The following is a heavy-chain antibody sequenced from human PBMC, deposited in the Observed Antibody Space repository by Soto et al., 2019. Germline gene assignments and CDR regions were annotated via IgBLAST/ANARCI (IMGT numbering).Heavy chain of an antibody. CDR3: ARSVFP. Sequence: QVQLQESGPGLVKPSQTLSLTCTVSGGSINSGGYYWNWIRQHPGKGLEWIGYIYYSGSTYYNPFLTGRVTISVSTSKKQSPLKLSTWTAAGTVVYFLARSVFPLGQGTLVTVSS. CDR2: IYYSGST. CDR1: GGSINSGGYY. J-gene: IGHJ5*02. V-gene: IGHV4-31*03.